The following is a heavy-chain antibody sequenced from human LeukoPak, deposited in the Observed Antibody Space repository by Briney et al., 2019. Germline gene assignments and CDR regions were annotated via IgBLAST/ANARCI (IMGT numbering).Heavy chain of an antibody. CDR2: IWYDGSNK. CDR3: ARVGVVVPAAHLNAFDI. V-gene: IGHV3-33*01. CDR1: GFTFSSYG. Sequence: SGGSLRLSCAASGFTFSSYGMHWVRQAPGKGLEWVAVIWYDGSNKYYADSVKGRFTISRDNSKNTLYLQMNSLRAEDTAVYYCARVGVVVPAAHLNAFDIWGQGTMVTVSS. D-gene: IGHD2-2*01. J-gene: IGHJ3*02.